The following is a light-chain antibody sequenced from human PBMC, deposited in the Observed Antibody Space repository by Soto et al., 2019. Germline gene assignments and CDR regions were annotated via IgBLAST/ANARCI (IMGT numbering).Light chain of an antibody. J-gene: IGLJ1*01. CDR2: EVT. V-gene: IGLV2-8*01. CDR3: SSYAGSITIYV. Sequence: QSALAQPPSASGSPGQSVTISCTGTSSDVGAYNFVSWYQQLPGKAPKLMIYEVTKRPSGVPDRFSGSKSGNTASLTVSGPQAEDEADYYCSSYAGSITIYVFGTGTKVTVL. CDR1: SSDVGAYNF.